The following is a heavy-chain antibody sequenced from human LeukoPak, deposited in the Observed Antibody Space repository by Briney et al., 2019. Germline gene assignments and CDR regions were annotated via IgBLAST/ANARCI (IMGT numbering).Heavy chain of an antibody. CDR3: AGVDDILTGYYPDY. D-gene: IGHD3-9*01. CDR1: GYTFTSYG. J-gene: IGHJ4*02. Sequence: GASVKVSCKASGYTFTSYGISWVRQAPGQGLEWMGWMSAYNGNTNYAQKLQGRVTMTTDTSTSTAYMELRSLRSDDTAVYYCAGVDDILTGYYPDYWGQGTLVTVSS. V-gene: IGHV1-18*01. CDR2: MSAYNGNT.